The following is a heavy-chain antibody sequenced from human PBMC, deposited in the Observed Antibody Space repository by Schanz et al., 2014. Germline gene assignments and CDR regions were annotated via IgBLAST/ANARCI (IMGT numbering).Heavy chain of an antibody. J-gene: IGHJ4*02. V-gene: IGHV1-46*03. CDR1: GYTFTSDS. CDR2: INPSGGST. CDR3: ARDGVDAAAGGNY. Sequence: QLQLVQSGAEVKKPGSSVKVSCKLSGYTFTSDSMHWVRQAPGQGLEWMGMINPSGGSTTYAQKFQGRVTMTRDTSTSTVYTELSSLRSEDTAVYYCARDGVDAAAGGNYWGQGTLVTVSS. D-gene: IGHD6-13*01.